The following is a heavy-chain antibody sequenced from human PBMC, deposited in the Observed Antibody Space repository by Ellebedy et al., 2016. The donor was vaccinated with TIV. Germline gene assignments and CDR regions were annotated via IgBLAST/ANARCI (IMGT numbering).Heavy chain of an antibody. CDR3: ARVDSGSGLGL. V-gene: IGHV3-64*01. J-gene: IGHJ2*01. Sequence: GEFLKISCAASGFTLTRYSMHWVRQAPGKGLEFVSAVSFDGVSPFYASSVKDRFTISTDSSENTLYLQMGSLRAEDMAIYYCARVDSGSGLGLWGRGTLITVSS. CDR2: VSFDGVSP. CDR1: GFTLTRYS. D-gene: IGHD2-2*03.